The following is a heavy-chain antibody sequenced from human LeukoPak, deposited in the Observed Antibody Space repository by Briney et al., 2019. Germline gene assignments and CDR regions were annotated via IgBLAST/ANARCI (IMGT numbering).Heavy chain of an antibody. J-gene: IGHJ3*02. D-gene: IGHD5-12*01. V-gene: IGHV3-21*01. CDR1: GFTFSTYG. Sequence: PGGSLRLSCAASGFTFSTYGMHWVRQAPGKGLEWVSSISSSSSYIYYADSVKGRFTISRDNAKNSLYLQMNSLRAEDTAVYYCAREGRDIVATIIEENDAFDIWGHGTMVTVSS. CDR2: ISSSSSYI. CDR3: AREGRDIVATIIEENDAFDI.